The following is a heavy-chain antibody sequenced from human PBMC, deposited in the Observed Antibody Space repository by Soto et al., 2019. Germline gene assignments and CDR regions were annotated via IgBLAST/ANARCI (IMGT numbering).Heavy chain of an antibody. CDR3: ARRYGYSFDN. Sequence: TSETLSLTCTVSGGSIYSYYGSWIRQPPGKGLEWIGFIFYSGSTNYNPSLKSRVTISIDTSKNQFSLKLSSVTAADTAVYYCARRYGYSFDNWGQGTLVTVSS. J-gene: IGHJ4*02. D-gene: IGHD4-4*01. CDR1: GGSIYSYY. CDR2: IFYSGST. V-gene: IGHV4-59*01.